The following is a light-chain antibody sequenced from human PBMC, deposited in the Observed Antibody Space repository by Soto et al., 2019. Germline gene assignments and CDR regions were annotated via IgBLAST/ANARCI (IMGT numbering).Light chain of an antibody. CDR1: QSISSW. V-gene: IGKV1-5*01. Sequence: IRMTQSPSTLSASVGDRVTITCRASQSISSWLAWYQQKPGKAPNLLIYAASSLQSGVPSRFSGSGSGTEFTLTISSLQPDDFATYYCQQYNSYPITFGQGTRLEI. CDR2: AAS. CDR3: QQYNSYPIT. J-gene: IGKJ5*01.